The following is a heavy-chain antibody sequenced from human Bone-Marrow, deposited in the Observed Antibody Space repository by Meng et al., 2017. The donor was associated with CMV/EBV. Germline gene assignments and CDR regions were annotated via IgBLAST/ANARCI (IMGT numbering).Heavy chain of an antibody. CDR2: ISSSGSTI. V-gene: IGHV3-48*03. CDR3: ARSRAYYDFWSGSDAFDI. D-gene: IGHD3-3*01. J-gene: IGHJ3*02. Sequence: GESLKISCAASGFTFSSYEMNWVRQAPGKGLEWVSYISSSGSTIYYADSVKGLFTIFRDNANNSLYLQMNIMRAEDTAVYYCARSRAYYDFWSGSDAFDIWGQGTMVTVSS. CDR1: GFTFSSYE.